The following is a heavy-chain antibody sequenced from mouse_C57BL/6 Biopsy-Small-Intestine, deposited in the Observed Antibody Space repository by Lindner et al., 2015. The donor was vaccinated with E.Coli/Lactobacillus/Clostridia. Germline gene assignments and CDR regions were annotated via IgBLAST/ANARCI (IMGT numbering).Heavy chain of an antibody. D-gene: IGHD1-1*02. CDR2: ISPIVGIA. CDR1: GGTFSSYT. CDR3: ARRYCGSASCRQKCFDY. J-gene: IGHJ4*01. Sequence: SVKVSCKASGGTFSSYTISWVRQAPGQGLEWVGRISPIVGIANYARKFQDRVTITADKSTSTAYMELSSLRSEDTAVYYCARRYCGSASCRQKCFDYWGQGTLVTVSS. V-gene: IGHV1-81*01.